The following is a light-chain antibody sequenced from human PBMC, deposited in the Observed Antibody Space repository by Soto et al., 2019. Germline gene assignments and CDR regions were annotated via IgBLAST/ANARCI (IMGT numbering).Light chain of an antibody. CDR3: QQRNTWPPIT. CDR1: QSVSSN. J-gene: IGKJ5*01. Sequence: EIVMTQSPATLSVSPGERATLSCRASQSVSSNLAWYQQKPGQAPRLLISGASTRATGIPARFNGSGSGTEFTLTISSLQSEDFALYYCQQRNTWPPITFGQGTRLEIK. V-gene: IGKV3-15*01. CDR2: GAS.